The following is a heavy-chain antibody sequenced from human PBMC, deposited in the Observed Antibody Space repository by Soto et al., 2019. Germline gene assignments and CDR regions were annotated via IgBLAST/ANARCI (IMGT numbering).Heavy chain of an antibody. V-gene: IGHV1-18*04. J-gene: IGHJ3*02. D-gene: IGHD3-16*01. CDR1: GYTFTNHG. CDR2: INPYNANT. Sequence: QVQLVQSGTEVKKPGASVKVSCKTSGYTFTNHGINWVRQAPGQGLEWMGWINPYNANTSYAQKLQGRVTMTTDTSTNTAYMDLRRLTSDDTAVYYCARDRVAGIWGDAFDSWGPGTVVTVSS. CDR3: ARDRVAGIWGDAFDS.